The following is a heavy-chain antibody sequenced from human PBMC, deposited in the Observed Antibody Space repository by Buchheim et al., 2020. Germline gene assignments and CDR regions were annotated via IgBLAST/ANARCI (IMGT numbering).Heavy chain of an antibody. V-gene: IGHV3-33*01. Sequence: QVQLVESGGGVVQPGRSLRLSCAASGFTFSNYGMHWVRQAPGKGLEWVAAIWYHGNNKYYADSVKGRFTISRDNSKNTLYLQMNSLRAEDTAVYYCARDNSVSGDYKDYWGQGTL. D-gene: IGHD4-17*01. CDR2: IWYHGNNK. J-gene: IGHJ4*02. CDR3: ARDNSVSGDYKDY. CDR1: GFTFSNYG.